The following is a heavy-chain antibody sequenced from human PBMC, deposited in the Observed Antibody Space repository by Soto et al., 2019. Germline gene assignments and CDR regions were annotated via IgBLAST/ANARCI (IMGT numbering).Heavy chain of an antibody. V-gene: IGHV1-69*01. D-gene: IGHD2-2*01. CDR3: ARDLAYCSSTSCFNPGAFDI. CDR2: IIPIFGTA. Sequence: QVQLVQSGAEVQKPGSSVKVSCKASGGTFSSYAISWVRQAPGQGLEWMGGIIPIFGTANYAQKFQGRVTITADESTSTAYMELSSLRSEDTAVYYCARDLAYCSSTSCFNPGAFDIWGQGTMVTVSS. J-gene: IGHJ3*02. CDR1: GGTFSSYA.